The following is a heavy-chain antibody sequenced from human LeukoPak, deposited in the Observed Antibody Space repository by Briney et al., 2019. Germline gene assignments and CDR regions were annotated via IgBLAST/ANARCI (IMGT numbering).Heavy chain of an antibody. V-gene: IGHV3-74*01. CDR3: AIQSGGNVF. J-gene: IGHJ4*02. Sequence: GGSLILSCAASGFTFSSNLMHWVRQAPGKGLVWISRISGDGRGTNYAASVKGRFTISRDNAKNTLYLHMDSLRAEDTAMYFCAIQSGGNVFWGQETLVTVSS. CDR1: GFTFSSNL. D-gene: IGHD3-10*01. CDR2: ISGDGRGT.